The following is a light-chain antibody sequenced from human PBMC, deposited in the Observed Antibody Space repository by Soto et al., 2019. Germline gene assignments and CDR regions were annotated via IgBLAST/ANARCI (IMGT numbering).Light chain of an antibody. CDR1: SSNIGINT. CDR3: AAWDDSLNVV. V-gene: IGLV1-44*01. Sequence: LTQPPSASGTPGQRVTISCSGSSSNIGINTVNWYQQLPGTAPKLLIYSNDQRPSGVPDRFSGSKSGTSASLAISGLQSEDEADYYCAAWDDSLNVVFGGGTQLTVL. J-gene: IGLJ2*01. CDR2: SND.